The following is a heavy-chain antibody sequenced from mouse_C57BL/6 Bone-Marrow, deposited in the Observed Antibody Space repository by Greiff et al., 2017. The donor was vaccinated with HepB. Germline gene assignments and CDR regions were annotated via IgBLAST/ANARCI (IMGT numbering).Heavy chain of an antibody. CDR2: INYDGSST. Sequence: EVQRVESEGGLVQPGSSMKLSCTASGFTFSDYYMAWVRQVPEKGLEWVANINYDGSSTYYLDSLKSRFIISRDNAKNILYLQMSSLKSEDTATYYCARVLLLPGDWYFDVWGTGTTVTVSS. CDR3: ARVLLLPGDWYFDV. CDR1: GFTFSDYY. D-gene: IGHD1-1*01. J-gene: IGHJ1*03. V-gene: IGHV5-16*01.